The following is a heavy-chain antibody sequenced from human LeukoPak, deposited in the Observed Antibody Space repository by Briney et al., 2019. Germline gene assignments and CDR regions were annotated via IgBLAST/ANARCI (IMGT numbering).Heavy chain of an antibody. CDR2: ISRSGDNT. CDR1: GFTFSGYA. J-gene: IGHJ5*02. CDR3: AKAGANWFDP. Sequence: GSRRLSCAASGFTFSGYAMSWVRQAPGKGLQWFSTISRSGDNTYYADSVKGRFTISRDNSKNTLYVQMNGLRAEDTAIYYCAKAGANWFDPWGQGALVTVSS. D-gene: IGHD3-10*01. V-gene: IGHV3-23*01.